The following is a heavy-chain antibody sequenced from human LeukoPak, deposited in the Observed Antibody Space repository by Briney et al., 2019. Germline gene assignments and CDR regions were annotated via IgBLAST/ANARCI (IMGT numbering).Heavy chain of an antibody. J-gene: IGHJ4*02. CDR1: GFTFDDYA. Sequence: GRSLRLSCAASGFTFDDYAMHWVRQAPGKGLEWVSGISWNSGSIGYADSVKGRFTISRDNAKNSLYLQMNSLRAEDTALYYCAKDSYYDFWSGYQPFDYWGQGTLVTVSS. V-gene: IGHV3-9*01. CDR2: ISWNSGSI. CDR3: AKDSYYDFWSGYQPFDY. D-gene: IGHD3-3*01.